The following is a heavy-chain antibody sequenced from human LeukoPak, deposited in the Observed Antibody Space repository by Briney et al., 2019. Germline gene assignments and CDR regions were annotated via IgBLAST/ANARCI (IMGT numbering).Heavy chain of an antibody. J-gene: IGHJ5*02. CDR2: INSDGTTT. CDR1: GFTFSSYW. V-gene: IGHV3-74*03. D-gene: IGHD1-26*01. Sequence: GGSLRLSCAASGFTFSSYWMHWVRQAPGQGLVWVSRINSDGTTTTYADSVKGRFTVSRDNTKNTVYLQMNSLRAEDSAVYYCARVKVGSWNWFDPWGQGTLVTVSS. CDR3: ARVKVGSWNWFDP.